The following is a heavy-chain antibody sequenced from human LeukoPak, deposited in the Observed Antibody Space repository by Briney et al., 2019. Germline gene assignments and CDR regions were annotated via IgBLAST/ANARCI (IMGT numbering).Heavy chain of an antibody. CDR2: IYHSGTA. J-gene: IGHJ4*02. V-gene: IGHV4-4*02. D-gene: IGHD2-2*01. CDR3: ANKVYCSRTSCYPAGY. CDR1: GESIRSSNW. Sequence: SETLSLTCAVSGESIRSSNWWSWVRQPPGKGLEWIGEIYHSGTANYNPSLKSRVTISMDTSMNQFSLNLNSVTAADTAVYFCANKVYCSRTSCYPAGYWGQGTLVTVSS.